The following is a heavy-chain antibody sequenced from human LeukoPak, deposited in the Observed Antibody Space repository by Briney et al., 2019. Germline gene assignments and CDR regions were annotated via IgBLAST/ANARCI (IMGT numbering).Heavy chain of an antibody. J-gene: IGHJ4*02. CDR3: ARMTPDSPSFDY. CDR2: IDWDDDK. Sequence: SGPALVKPTQTLTLTCTFSGFSLSTPEMCVTWIRQPPEKALEWLARIDWDDDKFYSPSLRTRLTISKDTPKNQVVLRMTNMDPVDTGTYYCARMTPDSPSFDYWGQGALITVSS. D-gene: IGHD2-15*01. V-gene: IGHV2-70*17. CDR1: GFSLSTPEMC.